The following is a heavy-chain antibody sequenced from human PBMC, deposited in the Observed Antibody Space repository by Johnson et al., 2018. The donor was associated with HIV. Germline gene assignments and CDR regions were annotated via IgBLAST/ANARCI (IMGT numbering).Heavy chain of an antibody. CDR2: ISFDGGDK. CDR3: ARDVRMDKAFDI. CDR1: GFSFSSYA. D-gene: IGHD2-15*01. J-gene: IGHJ3*02. V-gene: IGHV3-33*08. Sequence: QMLLVESGGGVVQPGRSLRLSCAASGFSFSSYAMHWVRQSPGKGLEWVAVISFDGGDKYYADSVKGRFTISRDNSNKTVYLQMNSLRAEDTAVYYCARDVRMDKAFDIWGQGTMVTVSS.